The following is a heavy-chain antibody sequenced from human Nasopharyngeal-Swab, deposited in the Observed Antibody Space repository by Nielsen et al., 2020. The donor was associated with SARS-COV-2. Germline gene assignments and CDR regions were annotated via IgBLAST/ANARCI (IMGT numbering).Heavy chain of an antibody. V-gene: IGHV6-1*01. D-gene: IGHD3-3*01. CDR2: TYYGSKWYK. CDR3: AREDFRRFDY. Sequence: WIRQSPSRGLEWLGRTYYGSKWYKDYALSVESRITINPDTSKNQFSLQVNSVTPEDTAVYFCAREDFRRFDYWGQGTLVTVPS. J-gene: IGHJ4*02.